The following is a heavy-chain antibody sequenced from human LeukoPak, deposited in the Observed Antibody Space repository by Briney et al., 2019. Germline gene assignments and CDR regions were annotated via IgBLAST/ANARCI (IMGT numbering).Heavy chain of an antibody. CDR3: ARDPGGSYSHYYYYYGMDV. D-gene: IGHD1-26*01. CDR1: GFTFSSYR. Sequence: GGSLRLSCAASGFTFSSYRVNWVRQAPGKGLEWVSVIYSGGSTYYADSVKGRFTISRDNSKNTLYLQMNSLRAEDTAVYYCARDPGGSYSHYYYYYGMDVWGQGTTVTVS. V-gene: IGHV3-66*01. J-gene: IGHJ6*02. CDR2: IYSGGST.